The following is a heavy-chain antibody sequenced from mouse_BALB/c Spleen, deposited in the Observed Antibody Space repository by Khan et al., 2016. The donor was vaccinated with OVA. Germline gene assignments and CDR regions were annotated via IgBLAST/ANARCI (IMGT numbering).Heavy chain of an antibody. V-gene: IGHV1-7*01. J-gene: IGHJ3*01. CDR3: TNHGSSSAWFTY. D-gene: IGHD1-1*01. CDR2: INPSTDYT. CDR1: GYTFTSYW. Sequence: QVQLKESGAELAKPGASVKMSCKASGYTFTSYWMHWVKQRPGQGLEWIGYINPSTDYTEYNQKFKEKATLTADKSSSTAYMQLTSLTSEDSAVYYCTNHGSSSAWFTYWGQGTLVTVSA.